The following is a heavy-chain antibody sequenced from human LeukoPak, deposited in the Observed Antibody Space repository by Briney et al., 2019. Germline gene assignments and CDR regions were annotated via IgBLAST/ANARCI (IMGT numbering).Heavy chain of an antibody. V-gene: IGHV3-30-3*01. D-gene: IGHD4-17*01. J-gene: IGHJ4*01. Sequence: PGGSLRLSCAASGFTFSSYAMPWVRQAPGKGLEWVAVISYDGSNKYYADSVKGRFTISRDNSKNTLYLQMNSLTAEDTAIYYCVSGGDYHVRLCTYWGQGTLVTVSS. CDR3: VSGGDYHVRLCTY. CDR2: ISYDGSNK. CDR1: GFTFSSYA.